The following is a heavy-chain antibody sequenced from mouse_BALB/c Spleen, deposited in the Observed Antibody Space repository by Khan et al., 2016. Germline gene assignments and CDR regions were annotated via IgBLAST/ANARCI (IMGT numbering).Heavy chain of an antibody. D-gene: IGHD2-1*01. CDR2: IHPSDRET. CDR3: ARSHYGNPYFDY. Sequence: QVQLQQPGADLVRPGASVKLSCKASGYSFTSYWMNWVKQRPGQGLEWIGMIHPSDRETRLNQKFKDQATLTVDQSSSTAYMQLSRPTSEYSAVYYSARSHYGNPYFDYWGQGTTRTVSS. CDR1: GYSFTSYW. J-gene: IGHJ2*01. V-gene: IGHV1-61*01.